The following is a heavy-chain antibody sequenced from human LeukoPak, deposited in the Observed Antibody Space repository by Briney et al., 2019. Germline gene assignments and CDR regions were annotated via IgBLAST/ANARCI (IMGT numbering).Heavy chain of an antibody. D-gene: IGHD3-10*02. CDR2: IYYTGNT. J-gene: IGHJ3*02. Sequence: SETLSLTCTVSGGSISSYYWSWIRQPAGKGLEWIGYIYYTGNTNYNPSLKSRVTISLDTSKNHFSLKLSSVAAADTAVYYCARVQSADYDRAFDIWGQGTLVTVSS. V-gene: IGHV4-59*01. CDR1: GGSISSYY. CDR3: ARVQSADYDRAFDI.